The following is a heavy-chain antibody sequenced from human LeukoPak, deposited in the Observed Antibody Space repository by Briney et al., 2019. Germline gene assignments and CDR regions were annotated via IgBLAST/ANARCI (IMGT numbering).Heavy chain of an antibody. CDR3: ARHRSVRFWGCAFEI. CDR2: VYYTAGSA. CDR1: GDPISSYY. Sequence: SETLSLTYTVSGDPISSYYWSWIRRPAGKGLEWIGYVYYTAGSADYNPSLKSLVTISEDTSKNKISLKLTSVTAADTAVYYCARHRSVRFWGCAFEIWGQGTMVTVSS. V-gene: IGHV4-59*08. D-gene: IGHD3-16*01. J-gene: IGHJ3*02.